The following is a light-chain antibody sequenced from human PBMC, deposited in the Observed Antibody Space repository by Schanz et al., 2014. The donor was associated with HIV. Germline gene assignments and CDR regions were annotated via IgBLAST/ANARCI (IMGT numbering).Light chain of an antibody. CDR2: EDN. CDR1: SGSIASNY. J-gene: IGLJ2*01. Sequence: FMLTQPHSVSESPGKTVTISCTRSSGSIASNYAQWYQQRPGSAPTTVIYEDNQRPSGVPDRFSGSIDSSSNSASLTISGLKTEDEADYYCQSYDSSNQGVVFGGGTKVTVL. CDR3: QSYDSSNQGVV. V-gene: IGLV6-57*04.